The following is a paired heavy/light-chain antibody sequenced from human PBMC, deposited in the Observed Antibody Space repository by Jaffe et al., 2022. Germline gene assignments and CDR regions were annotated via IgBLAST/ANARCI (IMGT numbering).Heavy chain of an antibody. CDR1: GYTFTDYY. J-gene: IGHJ5*02. D-gene: IGHD2-15*01. Sequence: EVQLVQSGAEVKKPGATVKISCKVSGYTFTDYYMHWVQQAPGKGLEWMGLVDPEDGETIYAEKFQGRVTITADTSTDTAYMELSSLRSEDTAVYYCATDRPRYCSGGSCYLPGPPSDPWGQGTLVTVSS. CDR3: ATDRPRYCSGGSCYLPGPPSDP. CDR2: VDPEDGET. V-gene: IGHV1-69-2*01.
Light chain of an antibody. J-gene: IGKJ1*01. CDR2: GAS. CDR3: QQYGSSPRWT. Sequence: EIVLTQSPGTLSLSPGERATLSCRASQSVSSSYLAWYQQKPGQAPRLLIYGASSRATGIPDRFSGSGSGTDFTLTISRLEPEDFAVYYCQQYGSSPRWTFGQGTKVEIK. CDR1: QSVSSSY. V-gene: IGKV3-20*01.